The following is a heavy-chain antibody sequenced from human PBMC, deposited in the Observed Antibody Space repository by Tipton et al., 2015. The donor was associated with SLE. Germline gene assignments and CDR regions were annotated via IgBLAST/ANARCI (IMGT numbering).Heavy chain of an antibody. CDR3: ARETADYYGSGSYTTQD. V-gene: IGHV1-69*01. CDR2: IIPIFGTA. J-gene: IGHJ4*02. CDR1: GGTFSSYA. D-gene: IGHD3-10*01. Sequence: QVQLVQSGAEVKKPGSSVKVSCKASGGTFSSYAISWVRQAPGQGLEWMGGIIPIFGTANYAQKFQGRVTITADESTSTAYMELSSLRSEDTAVYYCARETADYYGSGSYTTQDWGQGTLVTVSS.